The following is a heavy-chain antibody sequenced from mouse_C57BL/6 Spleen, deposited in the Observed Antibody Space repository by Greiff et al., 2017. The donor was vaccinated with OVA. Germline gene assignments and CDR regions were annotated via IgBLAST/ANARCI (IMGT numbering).Heavy chain of an antibody. J-gene: IGHJ3*01. D-gene: IGHD2-14*01. CDR2: IDPENGDT. Sequence: VQLQQSGAELVRPGDSVKLSCSASGFNIKDDYMHWVKQRPEQGLEWIGWIDPENGDTEYASKFQGKATITADTSSNTAYLQLSSLTSEDTAVYYCTTGTPFAYWGQGTLVTVSA. CDR3: TTGTPFAY. CDR1: GFNIKDDY. V-gene: IGHV14-4*01.